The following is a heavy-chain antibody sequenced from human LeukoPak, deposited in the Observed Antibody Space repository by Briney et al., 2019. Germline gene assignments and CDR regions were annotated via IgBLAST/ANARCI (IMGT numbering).Heavy chain of an antibody. CDR3: ARASSRGWYVVYNY. V-gene: IGHV1-8*01. Sequence: ASVKVSCKASGYTFTSYDINWLRQATGQGLEWMGWMNPNSGNTGYAQKFQGRVTMTRNTSISTAYMELSSLRSEDTAVYYCARASSRGWYVVYNYWGQGTLVTVSS. CDR2: MNPNSGNT. CDR1: GYTFTSYD. J-gene: IGHJ4*02. D-gene: IGHD6-19*01.